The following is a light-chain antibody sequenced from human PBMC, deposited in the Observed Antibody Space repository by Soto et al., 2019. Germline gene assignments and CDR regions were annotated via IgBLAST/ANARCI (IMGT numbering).Light chain of an antibody. J-gene: IGKJ4*01. CDR1: QSISSW. V-gene: IGKV1-5*03. CDR2: KAS. Sequence: DIQMTQSPSTLSASVGDRVTITCRASQSISSWLAWYQQKPGKAPKLLIYKASSLESGVPSRFSGSVSGTEFTLTISSLHPDDFATYYCQQYNSYLLTFGGGTKVEIK. CDR3: QQYNSYLLT.